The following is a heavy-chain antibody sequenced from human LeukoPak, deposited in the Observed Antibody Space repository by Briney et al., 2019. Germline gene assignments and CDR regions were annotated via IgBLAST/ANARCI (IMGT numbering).Heavy chain of an antibody. D-gene: IGHD3-3*01. V-gene: IGHV1-2*02. Sequence: ASVKVSCKASGYTFTGYYMHWVRQAPGQGLEWMGWINPNSSGTNYAQKFQGRVTMTRDTSISTAYMELSRLRSDDTAVYYCARDSGFLEWLLNWFDPWGQGTLVTVSS. J-gene: IGHJ5*02. CDR1: GYTFTGYY. CDR3: ARDSGFLEWLLNWFDP. CDR2: INPNSSGT.